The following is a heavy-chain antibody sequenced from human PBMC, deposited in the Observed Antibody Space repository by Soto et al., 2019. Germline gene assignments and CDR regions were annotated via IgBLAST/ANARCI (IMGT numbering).Heavy chain of an antibody. CDR3: ARDLMGYAMDV. D-gene: IGHD2-8*01. V-gene: IGHV3-48*03. J-gene: IGHJ6*02. Sequence: EGSLRLSCAASGFTLGSARMDWVRQAPGKGLEWVSYIGGSGTPIYYADSVKGRFTISKDNAQNSLYLQMNSLRAEDTAVYYCARDLMGYAMDVWGQGTTVTVSS. CDR1: GFTLGSAR. CDR2: IGGSGTPI.